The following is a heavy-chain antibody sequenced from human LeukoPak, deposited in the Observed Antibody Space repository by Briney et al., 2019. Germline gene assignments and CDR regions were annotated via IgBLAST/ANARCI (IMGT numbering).Heavy chain of an antibody. Sequence: GSLRLSCVVSGISLGNYAMTWVRQAPGKGLEWVSYISERGGSTTYADSVKGRLTISRGTSLNTLYLQMNNLRAEDTAVYFCAKRGVVIRGILVIGYHQEAYHYDFWGQGVLVTVSS. CDR1: GISLGNYA. J-gene: IGHJ4*02. D-gene: IGHD3-10*01. V-gene: IGHV3-23*01. CDR3: AKRGVVIRGILVIGYHQEAYHYDF. CDR2: ISERGGST.